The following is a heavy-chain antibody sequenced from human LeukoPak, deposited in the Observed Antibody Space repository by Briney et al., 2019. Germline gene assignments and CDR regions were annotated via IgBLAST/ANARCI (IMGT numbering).Heavy chain of an antibody. CDR1: GGSISSYY. CDR2: IHYSGST. V-gene: IGHV4-59*08. CDR3: ARRYCSTGSCYSGFDY. J-gene: IGHJ4*02. D-gene: IGHD2-15*01. Sequence: SETLSLTCTVSGGSISSYYWSWIRQPPGKGLEWIGYIHYSGSTNYNPSLKSRATMSVDTSKNQLSLRLNSVTAADTAVYYCARRYCSTGSCYSGFDYWGQGTLVTVSS.